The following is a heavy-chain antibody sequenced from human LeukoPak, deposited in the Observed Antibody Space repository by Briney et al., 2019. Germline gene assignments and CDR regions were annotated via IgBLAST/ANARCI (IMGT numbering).Heavy chain of an antibody. CDR2: IYPGDSDT. J-gene: IGHJ4*02. Sequence: GESLQISCEGSGYTFRSYWIGWVRPRPGEGLEWMGIIYPGDSDTTYSPSFQGQVTISADKSINTAYLQWSSLKASDTAVYYCARRYFDSDGRSFDFWGQGTLVTVSS. V-gene: IGHV5-51*01. CDR3: ARRYFDSDGRSFDF. CDR1: GYTFRSYW. D-gene: IGHD3-9*01.